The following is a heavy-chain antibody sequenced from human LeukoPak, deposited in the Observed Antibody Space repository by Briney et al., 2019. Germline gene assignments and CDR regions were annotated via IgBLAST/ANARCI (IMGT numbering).Heavy chain of an antibody. J-gene: IGHJ4*01. D-gene: IGHD3-22*01. CDR1: GYTFTSYD. CDR3: ARGKIMFVGYYDSSVSLDY. V-gene: IGHV1-8*01. CDR2: MNPNSGNA. Sequence: ASVKVSCKASGYTFTSYDINWVRQATGQGLEWMGWMNPNSGNAGYAQKFQGRVTMTRNTSISTAYMELSSLRSEDTAVYYCARGKIMFVGYYDSSVSLDYWGQEPWSPSPQ.